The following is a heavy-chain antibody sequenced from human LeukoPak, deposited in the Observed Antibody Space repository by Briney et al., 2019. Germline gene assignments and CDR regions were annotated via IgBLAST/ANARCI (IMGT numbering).Heavy chain of an antibody. Sequence: RGSLRLSCAAPGFTFTTYWMSSGRQAPGKGLEWVSSVSSSSSYIYYVDSVRGRFTISRDNAKKSLFLQMNSLRAEDTAVYYCAGPMGPTAIFGFDYWGQGILVTVSS. CDR3: AGPMGPTAIFGFDY. CDR1: GFTFTTYW. D-gene: IGHD2-2*01. V-gene: IGHV3-21*01. CDR2: VSSSSSYI. J-gene: IGHJ4*02.